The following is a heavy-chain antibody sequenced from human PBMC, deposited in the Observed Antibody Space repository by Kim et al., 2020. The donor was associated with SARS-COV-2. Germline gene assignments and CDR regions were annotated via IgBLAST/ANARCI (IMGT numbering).Heavy chain of an antibody. CDR2: IKEDGSEK. V-gene: IGHV3-7*03. CDR1: GFTLSRYW. J-gene: IGHJ3*01. CDR3: ATKGGGSMVRGVITTHDAFAL. D-gene: IGHD3-10*01. Sequence: GGSLRLSCVASGFTLSRYWMSWVRQAPGKGLEWVANIKEDGSEKYYVDSVKGRLSISRDNGRNALYLQMNSLRTEDTAVYYCATKGGGSMVRGVITTHDAFALWGQGTLVTVSS.